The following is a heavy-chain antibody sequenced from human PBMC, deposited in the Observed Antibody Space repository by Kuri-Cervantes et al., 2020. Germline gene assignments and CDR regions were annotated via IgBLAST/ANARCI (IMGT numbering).Heavy chain of an antibody. Sequence: GESLKISCAASGFTFSSYGMHWVRQAPGKGLEWVAVISYDGSNKYYADSVKGRFTISRDNAKNTLYLHMKSLRAEDTAVYYCARDIWQQLSDYYYMDVWGKGTTVTVSS. CDR2: ISYDGSNK. CDR1: GFTFSSYG. J-gene: IGHJ6*03. D-gene: IGHD6-13*01. V-gene: IGHV3-30*03. CDR3: ARDIWQQLSDYYYMDV.